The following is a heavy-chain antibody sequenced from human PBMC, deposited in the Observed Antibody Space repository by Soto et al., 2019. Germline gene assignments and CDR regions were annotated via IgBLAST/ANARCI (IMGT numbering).Heavy chain of an antibody. CDR1: GFTFSSYE. CDR3: ARTPYSRNAFDI. V-gene: IGHV3-48*03. J-gene: IGHJ3*02. Sequence: PRLSCAASGFTFSSYEMNWVRQAPGKGREWVSYISSSDSTIYYADSVKGRFTISRDNAKNSLYLQMNSLRAEDTAVYYCARTPYSRNAFDIWGQGTMVTVSS. CDR2: ISSSDSTI. D-gene: IGHD6-13*01.